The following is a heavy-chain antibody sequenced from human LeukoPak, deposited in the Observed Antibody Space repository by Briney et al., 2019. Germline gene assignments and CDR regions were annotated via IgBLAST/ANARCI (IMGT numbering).Heavy chain of an antibody. D-gene: IGHD6-19*01. CDR3: ARDNHGLVAGYNAFAFDM. J-gene: IGHJ3*02. V-gene: IGHV3-21*01. CDR1: GFTFSTYT. CDR2: ITSSSYI. Sequence: PGGSLRLSCAASGFTFSTYTMNWVRQAPGKGLEWVSSITSSSYIYYAASVKGRFTISRDNAKNSLYLQMNSLRAEDTAVYYCARDNHGLVAGYNAFAFDMWGQGTVGTVSS.